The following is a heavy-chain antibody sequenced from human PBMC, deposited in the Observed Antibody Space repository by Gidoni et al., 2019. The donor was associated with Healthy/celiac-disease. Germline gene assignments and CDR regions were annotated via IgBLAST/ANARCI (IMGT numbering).Heavy chain of an antibody. CDR2: ISPIFGTA. V-gene: IGHV1-69*01. CDR3: AVCLRYFDY. J-gene: IGHJ4*02. Sequence: QVQLVQSGAEVKKPGSSVKGACKASGGTFSSYAISWVRQAPGQGLEWMGGISPIFGTATYAQKFPGRVTITAVESTSTAYMELSSLRSEATAVYSCAVCLRYFDYWGQGTLVTVSS. D-gene: IGHD3-16*01. CDR1: GGTFSSYA.